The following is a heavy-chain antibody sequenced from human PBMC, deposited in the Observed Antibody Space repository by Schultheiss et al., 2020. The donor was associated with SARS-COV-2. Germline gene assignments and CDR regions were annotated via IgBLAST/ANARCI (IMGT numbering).Heavy chain of an antibody. CDR1: GGSISSYY. D-gene: IGHD6-19*01. J-gene: IGHJ4*02. CDR3: AKEQGERREQWPSIDY. V-gene: IGHV4-59*05. CDR2: IYYSGST. Sequence: SETLSLTCTDSGGSISSYYWSWIRQPAGKGLEWIGRIYYSGSTYYNPSLKSRVTISVDTSKNQFSLKLSSVTAADTAVYYCAKEQGERREQWPSIDYWGQGTLVTVSS.